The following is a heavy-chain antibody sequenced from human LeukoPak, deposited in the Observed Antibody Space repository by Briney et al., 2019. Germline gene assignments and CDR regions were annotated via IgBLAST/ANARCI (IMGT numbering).Heavy chain of an antibody. D-gene: IGHD3-22*01. Sequence: GGSLRLSCAASGFTFSRYAMSWFRQAPGKGLEWVSAISGDGVSTYYADSVKGRFTISRDNSKNTLYLQMNSLRAEDTAVYYCAKELYYYDSSGYYYGRSPFDYWGQGTLVTVSS. CDR1: GFTFSRYA. CDR2: ISGDGVST. V-gene: IGHV3-23*01. J-gene: IGHJ4*02. CDR3: AKELYYYDSSGYYYGRSPFDY.